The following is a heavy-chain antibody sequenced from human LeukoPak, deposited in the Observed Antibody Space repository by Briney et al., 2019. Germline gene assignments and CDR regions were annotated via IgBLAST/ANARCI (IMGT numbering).Heavy chain of an antibody. CDR1: VFTFSTYS. CDR3: ARGVSTLEYFDY. D-gene: IGHD3-3*01. V-gene: IGHV3-21*01. CDR2: ISSSSSYI. Sequence: GGSLRLSCAVSVFTFSTYSMSWVRQALGKGLEWVSSISSSSSYIYYADSVKGRFTISTDNAKNSLYLQMNSLRAEDTAVYYCARGVSTLEYFDYWGQGTLVTVSS. J-gene: IGHJ4*02.